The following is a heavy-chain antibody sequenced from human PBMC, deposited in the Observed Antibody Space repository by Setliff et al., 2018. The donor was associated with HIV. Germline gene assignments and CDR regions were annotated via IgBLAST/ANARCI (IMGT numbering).Heavy chain of an antibody. CDR2: INAGNGYT. D-gene: IGHD2-15*01. CDR1: GYTFSRYA. V-gene: IGHV1-3*01. J-gene: IGHJ4*02. CDR3: ARVPYCSGGSCYRNYVDY. Sequence: ASVKVSCKASGYTFSRYAMNWVRQAPGQSLEWMGWINAGNGYTKYPQKFQGRVTITSDTSASTAYMELWSLRSEDTDMYYCARVPYCSGGSCYRNYVDYWGPGTLVTVSS.